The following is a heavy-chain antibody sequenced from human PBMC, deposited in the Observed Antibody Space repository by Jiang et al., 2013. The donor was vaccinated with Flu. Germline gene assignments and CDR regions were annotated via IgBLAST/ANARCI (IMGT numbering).Heavy chain of an antibody. J-gene: IGHJ6*02. D-gene: IGHD2-21*02. Sequence: KPTQTLTLTCTFSGISLSTSRMCVSWIRQPPGKALEWLALIDWDDDKYYSTSLKTRLTISRDTSKNQVVLTMTNMAPVDTATYYCARISGDCYSIGGMDVVGPKGPTVTVSS. CDR1: GISLSTSRMC. V-gene: IGHV2-70*01. CDR2: IDWDDDK. CDR3: ARISGDCYSIGGMDV.